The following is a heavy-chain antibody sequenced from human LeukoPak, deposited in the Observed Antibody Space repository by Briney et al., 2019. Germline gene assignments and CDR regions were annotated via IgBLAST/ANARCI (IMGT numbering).Heavy chain of an antibody. J-gene: IGHJ4*02. CDR3: ARGRVNCSGGSCYKSYFDY. CDR2: ISHRGST. V-gene: IGHV4-38-2*02. Sequence: SETLSLTCTVSGYSISNGYYWGWIRQPPGKGLEWVGSISHRGSTYYNPSLKSRVTLSIDTSKNQFSLKLSSVTAADTAVYYCARGRVNCSGGSCYKSYFDYWGQGTLVTVSS. D-gene: IGHD2-15*01. CDR1: GYSISNGYY.